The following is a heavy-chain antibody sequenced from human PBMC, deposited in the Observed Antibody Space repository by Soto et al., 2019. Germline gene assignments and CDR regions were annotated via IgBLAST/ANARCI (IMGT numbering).Heavy chain of an antibody. D-gene: IGHD3-22*01. V-gene: IGHV4-30-4*01. CDR2: IHSSGSI. J-gene: IGHJ1*01. Sequence: SETLSLTCTVSGGSIRSDDYYWSWIRKAPGRGLEWIGYIHSSGSIYYNPSLKSRATMSIDTAGNQFSLKVSSVTVADTAVYYCARDLDGLHDDTSGPFPRPGWGQGTLVTVSS. CDR1: GGSIRSDDYY. CDR3: ARDLDGLHDDTSGPFPRPG.